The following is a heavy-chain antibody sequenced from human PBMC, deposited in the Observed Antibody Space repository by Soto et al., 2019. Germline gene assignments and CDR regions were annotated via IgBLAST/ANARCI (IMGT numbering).Heavy chain of an antibody. CDR3: AHTARRESFGVVIRSGWFDP. Sequence: QITLKESGPTLVKPTQTLTLTCTFSGFSLSTSGAGVGWIRQPPGKALEWLALNYWNDDKRYSPSLKSRLTITKDTSRNQVVLTLTDVDPVDTATYYCAHTARRESFGVVIRSGWFDPWGQGTLVPVSS. D-gene: IGHD3-3*01. J-gene: IGHJ5*02. CDR1: GFSLSTSGAG. V-gene: IGHV2-5*01. CDR2: NYWNDDK.